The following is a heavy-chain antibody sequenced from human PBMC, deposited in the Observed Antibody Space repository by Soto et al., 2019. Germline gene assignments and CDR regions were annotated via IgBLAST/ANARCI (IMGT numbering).Heavy chain of an antibody. CDR1: GGSFSGHY. D-gene: IGHD5-18*01. CDR3: ARVTDGRGSYGYRAHWFDP. V-gene: IGHV4-34*01. CDR2: INHSGST. Sequence: SETLSLTCAVYGGSFSGHYWSWIRQPPGKGLEWIGEINHSGSTNYNPSLKSRVTISVDTSKNQFSLKLSSVTAADTAVYYCARVTDGRGSYGYRAHWFDPWGQGTLVTVSS. J-gene: IGHJ5*02.